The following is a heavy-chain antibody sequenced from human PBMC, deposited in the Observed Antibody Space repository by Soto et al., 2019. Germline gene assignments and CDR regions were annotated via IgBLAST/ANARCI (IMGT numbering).Heavy chain of an antibody. V-gene: IGHV3-30-3*01. Sequence: WGSLRLSCAASGFTFSSYAMHCVRQAPGKGLEWVAVISYDGINKYYADSVKGRFTISRDNSKNTLYLQMNSLRAEDTAVYYCARASSSYDAFDIWGQGTMVTVSS. CDR2: ISYDGINK. J-gene: IGHJ3*02. CDR3: ARASSSYDAFDI. D-gene: IGHD6-6*01. CDR1: GFTFSSYA.